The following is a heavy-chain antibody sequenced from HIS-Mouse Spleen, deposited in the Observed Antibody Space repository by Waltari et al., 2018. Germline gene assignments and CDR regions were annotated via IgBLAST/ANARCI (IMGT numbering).Heavy chain of an antibody. CDR2: IYYSGST. CDR3: AREIPYSSSWYDWYFDL. V-gene: IGHV4-39*07. Sequence: QLQLQESGPGLVKPSETLSLTCTVSGGSISSRSYSCGWSRQPPGKELEWIGSIYYSGSTYYNPSLKSRITISVDTSKNQFSLKLSSVTAADTAVYYCAREIPYSSSWYDWYFDLWGRGTLVTVSS. D-gene: IGHD6-13*01. J-gene: IGHJ2*01. CDR1: GGSISSRSYS.